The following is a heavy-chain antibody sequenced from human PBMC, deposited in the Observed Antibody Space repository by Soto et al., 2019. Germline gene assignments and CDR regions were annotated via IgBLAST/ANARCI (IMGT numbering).Heavy chain of an antibody. V-gene: IGHV1-8*01. CDR1: GYTFSDYD. CDR2: MNPNSGNT. J-gene: IGHJ4*02. Sequence: QVPLVQSGAEVKKPGASVKVSCRASGYTFSDYDINWVRQATGQGLEWMGWMNPNSGNTAYAQRFQGRLTMTRDTSISTAYMELSSLKSEDTAVYYCARGLITAAVNFWGQGTLVTVSS. D-gene: IGHD6-13*01. CDR3: ARGLITAAVNF.